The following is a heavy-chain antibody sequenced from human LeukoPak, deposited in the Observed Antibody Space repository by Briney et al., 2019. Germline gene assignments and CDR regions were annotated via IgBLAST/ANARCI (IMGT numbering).Heavy chain of an antibody. CDR3: ARAYGEYQLPYTNAWFDY. Sequence: PSETLSLTCAVYGGSFSGYYWSWIRQHPGKGLEWIGYIYYSGSTYYNPSLKSRVTVSVDTSKNQFSLKLSSVTAADTAVYYCARAYGEYQLPYTNAWFDYWGQGTLVTVSS. V-gene: IGHV4-31*11. CDR2: IYYSGST. D-gene: IGHD2-2*01. CDR1: GGSFSGYY. J-gene: IGHJ5*01.